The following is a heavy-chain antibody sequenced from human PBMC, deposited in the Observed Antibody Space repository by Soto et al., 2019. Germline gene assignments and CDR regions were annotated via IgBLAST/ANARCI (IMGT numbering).Heavy chain of an antibody. CDR3: ARSLTEGYCAITGCYTRPLYGMDV. Sequence: ASVKVSCKASGYTFSGYYIHWLRQAPGQGLEWMGWINPNSGGTNYAQKFQGRVTVTRDTPTSTAYMELSRLTSDDTAVYYCARSLTEGYCAITGCYTRPLYGMDVWGQGTTVTVSS. V-gene: IGHV1-2*02. D-gene: IGHD2-2*02. J-gene: IGHJ6*02. CDR1: GYTFSGYY. CDR2: INPNSGGT.